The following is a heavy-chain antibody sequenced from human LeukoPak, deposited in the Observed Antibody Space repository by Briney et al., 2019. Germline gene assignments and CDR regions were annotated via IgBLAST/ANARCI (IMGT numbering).Heavy chain of an antibody. CDR1: GYTFTSYD. V-gene: IGHV1-8*01. D-gene: IGHD3-10*01. CDR3: ARAPMVRGVIVNWFDP. J-gene: IGHJ5*02. CDR2: MNPNSGNT. Sequence: ASVKVSCKASGYTFTSYDINWVRQATGQGLEWMGWMNPNSGNTGYAQKFQGRVTMTRNTSISTAYMELSSLRSEDTAVYYCARAPMVRGVIVNWFDPWGQGTPVIVSS.